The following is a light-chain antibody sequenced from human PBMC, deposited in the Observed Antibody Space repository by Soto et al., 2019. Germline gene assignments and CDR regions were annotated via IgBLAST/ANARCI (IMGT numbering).Light chain of an antibody. V-gene: IGKV3-15*01. J-gene: IGKJ2*01. CDR2: DAS. CDR3: QHYSNWKT. CDR1: RTVGSK. Sequence: EIVMTQSPATLSVSPGERVTLSCRASRTVGSKLAWYQQKPGQAPRLLISDASTRATGIPARFSGSGSATEFTLTISRLQSDDFAVYYYQHYSNWKTFGQGTKLEIK.